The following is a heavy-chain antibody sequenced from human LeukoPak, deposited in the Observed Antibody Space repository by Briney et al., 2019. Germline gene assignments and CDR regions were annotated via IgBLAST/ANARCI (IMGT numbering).Heavy chain of an antibody. D-gene: IGHD1-26*01. V-gene: IGHV3-30*02. Sequence: GGSLRLSCAASGFTFSSYGMHWVRQAPGKGLEWVAFIRYDGSNKYYADSVKGRFTISRDNSKNTLYLQMNSLRAEDTAVYYCARAVGATEIFDYWGQGTLVTVSS. CDR2: IRYDGSNK. J-gene: IGHJ4*02. CDR1: GFTFSSYG. CDR3: ARAVGATEIFDY.